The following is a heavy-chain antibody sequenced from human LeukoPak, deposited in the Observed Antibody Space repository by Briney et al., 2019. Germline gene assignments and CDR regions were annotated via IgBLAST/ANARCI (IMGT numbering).Heavy chain of an antibody. Sequence: ASVKVSCKASGYTFTSYYMRWVRQAPGQGLEWMGIINPSGGSTSYAQKFQGRVTMTRDMSTSTVYMELSSLRSEDTAVYYCARGSSAWELLDSGYMDVWGKGTTVTISS. V-gene: IGHV1-46*01. CDR3: ARGSSAWELLDSGYMDV. CDR1: GYTFTSYY. D-gene: IGHD1-26*01. CDR2: INPSGGST. J-gene: IGHJ6*03.